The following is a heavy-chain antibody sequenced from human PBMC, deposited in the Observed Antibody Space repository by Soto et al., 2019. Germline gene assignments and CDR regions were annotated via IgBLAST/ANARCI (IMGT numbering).Heavy chain of an antibody. Sequence: QLQLQESGPGLVKPSETLSLTCTVSGGSVSSGSYYWSWMRQPPGKGLEWIGYIYYSGSTNYNPSLKSRVTISVDTSKNQFFLKLSSVTAADAAVYYCARISGYSYGLPPYFDYWGQGTLVTVSS. CDR3: ARISGYSYGLPPYFDY. V-gene: IGHV4-61*01. CDR1: GGSVSSGSYY. D-gene: IGHD5-18*01. J-gene: IGHJ4*02. CDR2: IYYSGST.